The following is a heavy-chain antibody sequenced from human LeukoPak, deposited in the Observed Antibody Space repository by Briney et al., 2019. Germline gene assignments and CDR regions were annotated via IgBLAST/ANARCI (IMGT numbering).Heavy chain of an antibody. V-gene: IGHV3-7*01. J-gene: IGHJ4*02. CDR1: GFPFTKYW. CDR2: IRQDGSET. D-gene: IGHD1-7*01. CDR3: ASRAGKPGNTPWCFDY. Sequence: SGGSLRLFRAASGFPFTKYWMTWVRQARGKGPVWVANIRQDGSETNYVDSVRGRFTIARDNTKNSLYLQMTSLRGEDTAVYYCASRAGKPGNTPWCFDYWGQGALVTVSS.